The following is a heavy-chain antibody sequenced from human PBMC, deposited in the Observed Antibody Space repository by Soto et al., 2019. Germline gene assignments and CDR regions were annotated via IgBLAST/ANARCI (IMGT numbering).Heavy chain of an antibody. CDR2: INPKSGGI. CDR1: GYTSSAYY. J-gene: IGHJ4*02. CDR3: ARGGTFAYDTSGYSVY. V-gene: IGHV1-2*02. D-gene: IGHD3-22*01. Sequence: QVHLVQSGAEVKKPGASVKVSCKTSGYTSSAYYMHWVRQAPGQGLEWMGWINPKSGGILYAQKFQGRVTMTRDTSISTAYMELSRLRSDDTAVYYCARGGTFAYDTSGYSVYWGQGTLVTVSS.